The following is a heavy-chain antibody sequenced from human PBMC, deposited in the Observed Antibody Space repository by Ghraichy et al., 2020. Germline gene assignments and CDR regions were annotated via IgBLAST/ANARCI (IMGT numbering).Heavy chain of an antibody. J-gene: IGHJ4*02. D-gene: IGHD2-21*01. CDR1: GGSFSGYY. CDR2: INHSGST. V-gene: IGHV4-34*01. CDR3: ARGRPDCGGDCYSGSVDY. Sequence: ESLNISCAVYGGSFSGYYWSWIRQPPGKGLEWIGEINHSGSTNYNPSLKSRVTISVDTSKNQFSLKLSSVTAADTAVYYCARGRPDCGGDCYSGSVDYWGQGTLVTVSS.